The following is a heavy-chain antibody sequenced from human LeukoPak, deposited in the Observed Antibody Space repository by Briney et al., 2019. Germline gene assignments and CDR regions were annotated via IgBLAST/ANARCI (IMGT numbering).Heavy chain of an antibody. V-gene: IGHV1-58*02. J-gene: IGHJ6*03. CDR1: GFTFTSSA. Sequence: GTSVKVSCKASGFTFTSSAMQWVRQARGQRLEWIGWIVVGSGNTNYAQKFQERVTITRDMSTSTAYMELSSLRSEDTAVYYCAADHLTSHYHYMDVWGKGTTVTVSS. D-gene: IGHD4/OR15-4a*01. CDR2: IVVGSGNT. CDR3: AADHLTSHYHYMDV.